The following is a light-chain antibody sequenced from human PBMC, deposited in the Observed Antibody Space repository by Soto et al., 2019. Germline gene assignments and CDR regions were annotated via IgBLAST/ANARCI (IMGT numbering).Light chain of an antibody. CDR1: QSVSTSF. CDR2: GAS. CDR3: QQYVPSQTWT. V-gene: IGKV3-20*01. J-gene: IGKJ1*01. Sequence: EIVLTQSPGTLSLSPGERATLSCRASQSVSTSFLTWYQHKPGQAPSLLIYGASLRATGIPDRFSGSGSGTDFTLSINRLEPEEFAVYYCQQYVPSQTWTFGLGTRVAVK.